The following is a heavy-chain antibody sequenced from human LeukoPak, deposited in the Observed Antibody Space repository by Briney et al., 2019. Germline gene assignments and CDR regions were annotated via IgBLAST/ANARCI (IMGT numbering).Heavy chain of an antibody. J-gene: IGHJ6*03. CDR3: ARHWRPKGITMIRGVRPYYYMDV. V-gene: IGHV4-59*01. Sequence: PSETLSLTCTVSGGSISSYYWSWIRQPPGKGLEWIGYIYYSGSTNYNPSLKSRVTISVDTSKNQFSLKLSSVNAADTAVYYCARHWRPKGITMIRGVRPYYYMDVWGKGTPVTVSS. CDR2: IYYSGST. CDR1: GGSISSYY. D-gene: IGHD3-10*01.